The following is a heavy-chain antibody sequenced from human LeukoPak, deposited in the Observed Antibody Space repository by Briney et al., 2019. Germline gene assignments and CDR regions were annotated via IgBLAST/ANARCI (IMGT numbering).Heavy chain of an antibody. J-gene: IGHJ5*02. V-gene: IGHV3-73*01. CDR3: ARSYGGNSGVWFDP. CDR2: IRSKANSYAT. D-gene: IGHD4-23*01. Sequence: GGYLRLSCAASGFTFSGSAMHWVRQASGKGLEWVGRIRSKANSYATAYAASVKGRFTISRDDSKNTAYLQMNSLKTEDTAVYYCARSYGGNSGVWFDPWGQGTLVTVSS. CDR1: GFTFSGSA.